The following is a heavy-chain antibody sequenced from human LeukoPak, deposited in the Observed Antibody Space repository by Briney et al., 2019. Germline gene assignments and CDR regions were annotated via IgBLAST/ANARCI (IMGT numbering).Heavy chain of an antibody. Sequence: GGSLRLFCAASGFTFSSYEMNWVRQAPGKGLEWVSYISSSGSTIYYADTVKGRFTISRDNAKNSLYLHMNSLSAEDTALYYCARQGASGAFDIWGQGTMVTVSS. CDR2: ISSSGSTI. V-gene: IGHV3-48*03. CDR3: ARQGASGAFDI. J-gene: IGHJ3*02. D-gene: IGHD3-10*01. CDR1: GFTFSSYE.